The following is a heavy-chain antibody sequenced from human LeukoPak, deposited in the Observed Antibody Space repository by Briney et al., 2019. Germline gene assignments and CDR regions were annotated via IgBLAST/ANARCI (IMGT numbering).Heavy chain of an antibody. V-gene: IGHV3-21*01. CDR3: ARDFSAMVTLGAFDI. CDR2: ISSSSSYI. D-gene: IGHD5-18*01. J-gene: IGHJ3*02. Sequence: GGSLRLSCVASRFTFSSYGMHWVRQAPGKGLEWVSSISSSSSYIYYADSVKGRFTISRDNAKNSLYLQMNSLRAEDTAVYYCARDFSAMVTLGAFDIWGQGTMVGVSS. CDR1: RFTFSSYG.